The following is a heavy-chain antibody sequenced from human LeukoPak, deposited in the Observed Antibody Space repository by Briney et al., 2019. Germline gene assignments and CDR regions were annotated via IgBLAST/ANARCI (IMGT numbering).Heavy chain of an antibody. V-gene: IGHV1-46*01. J-gene: IGHJ4*02. CDR3: ARDSITGTTVGPHFDY. CDR2: INPSGGST. CDR1: GYTFTSYY. D-gene: IGHD1-20*01. Sequence: ASVKVSCKASGYTFTSYYMHWVRQAPGQGLEWMGIINPSGGSTSYAQKFQGRVTMARDTSTSTVYMELSSLRSEDTAVYYCARDSITGTTVGPHFDYWGQGTLVTVSS.